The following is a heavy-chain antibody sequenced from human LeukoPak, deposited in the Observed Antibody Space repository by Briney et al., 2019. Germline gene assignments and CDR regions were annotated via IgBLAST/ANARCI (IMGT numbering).Heavy chain of an antibody. Sequence: GGSLRLSCAASGFTFTNFAMNWVRQAPGKGLEWVSAISGSGGSTYYADSVKGRFTISRDNSKTTVYLQMNGLRADDTAVYYCAKMSGDCTTTTCSNFDYWGQGTLVTVSS. D-gene: IGHD2-2*01. CDR3: AKMSGDCTTTTCSNFDY. J-gene: IGHJ4*02. CDR2: ISGSGGST. CDR1: GFTFTNFA. V-gene: IGHV3-23*01.